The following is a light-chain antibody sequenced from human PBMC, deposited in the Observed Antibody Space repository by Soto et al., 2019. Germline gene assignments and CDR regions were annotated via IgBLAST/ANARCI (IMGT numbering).Light chain of an antibody. CDR2: YDS. V-gene: IGLV3-21*04. Sequence: SYVMTKPPSMSVAPGKTATITCGGNNIGSKTVHWYQQKPGQAPVLVIYYDSDRPSGIPERFSGSNSGNTATLTISRVEAGDEADYYCQVWDSSSDQYVFGTGTKLTVL. CDR3: QVWDSSSDQYV. CDR1: NIGSKT. J-gene: IGLJ1*01.